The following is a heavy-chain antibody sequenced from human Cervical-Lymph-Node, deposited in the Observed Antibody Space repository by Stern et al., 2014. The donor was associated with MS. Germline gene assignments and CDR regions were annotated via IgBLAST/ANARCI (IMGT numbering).Heavy chain of an antibody. V-gene: IGHV3-23*04. D-gene: IGHD5-12*01. Sequence: EVQLVESGGDLVQPGGSLRLTCATSGFTFSNYAMSWVRPAPGKGLAWVSAISHTSYYKFYTDSVKGRVTISRDNSKSTLYLQMNGLRAEDAAVYYCVKGGKASGYSFGSWGQGVLITVSS. CDR2: ISHTSYYK. CDR3: VKGGKASGYSFGS. J-gene: IGHJ4*02. CDR1: GFTFSNYA.